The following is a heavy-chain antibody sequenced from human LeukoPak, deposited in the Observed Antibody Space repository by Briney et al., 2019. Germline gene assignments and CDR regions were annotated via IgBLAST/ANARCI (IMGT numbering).Heavy chain of an antibody. D-gene: IGHD2-2*02. J-gene: IGHJ4*02. CDR2: ISSSGSTI. Sequence: GGSLRLSCAASGFTFSSYSMNWVRQAPGKGLEWVSYISSSGSTIYYADSVKGRFTISGDNAKNSLYLQMNSLRAEDTAVYYCARRRVVPAAIGVGATYYFDYWGQETLVTVSS. V-gene: IGHV3-48*04. CDR3: ARRRVVPAAIGVGATYYFDY. CDR1: GFTFSSYS.